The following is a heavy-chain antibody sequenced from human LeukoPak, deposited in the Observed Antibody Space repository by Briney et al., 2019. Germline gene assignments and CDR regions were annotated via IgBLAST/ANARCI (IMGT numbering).Heavy chain of an antibody. Sequence: GGSLRLSCAASGFTFSRYWMSWVRQAPGKGLEWVANIKQDGSEKYYVDSVKGRFTTSRDNAKNSLYLQMNSLRAEDTAVYYCAREEMANFDYWGQGTLSPSPQ. V-gene: IGHV3-7*01. D-gene: IGHD5-24*01. CDR1: GFTFSRYW. CDR3: AREEMANFDY. J-gene: IGHJ4*02. CDR2: IKQDGSEK.